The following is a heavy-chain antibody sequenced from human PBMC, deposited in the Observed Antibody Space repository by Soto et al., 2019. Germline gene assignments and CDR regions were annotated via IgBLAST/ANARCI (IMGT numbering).Heavy chain of an antibody. CDR3: ARHLELRYFDWLSIDY. D-gene: IGHD3-9*01. V-gene: IGHV5-51*01. CDR2: IYPGDSDT. CDR1: GYIFTGYW. Sequence: GESLKLSFKSSGYIFTGYWIGWVRQLPGKGLEWVGIIYPGDSDTRYSPSFQYQVTLSADKSITTSYLQWSSLKASDTAMYYCARHLELRYFDWLSIDYWGQGTLVTVSS. J-gene: IGHJ4*02.